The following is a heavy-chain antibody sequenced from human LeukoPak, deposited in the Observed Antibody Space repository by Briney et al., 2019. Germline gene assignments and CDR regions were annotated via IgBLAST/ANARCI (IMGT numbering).Heavy chain of an antibody. Sequence: ASVKVSCKASGYTFTGYYMHWVRQAPGQGLEWMGWINPNSGGTNYAQKFQGRVTMTRDTSISTAYMELSRLRSDDTAVYYCARDELVVVAAYYYYYMDVWGKGTTVTVSS. CDR2: INPNSGGT. D-gene: IGHD2-15*01. CDR3: ARDELVVVAAYYYYYMDV. J-gene: IGHJ6*03. V-gene: IGHV1-2*02. CDR1: GYTFTGYY.